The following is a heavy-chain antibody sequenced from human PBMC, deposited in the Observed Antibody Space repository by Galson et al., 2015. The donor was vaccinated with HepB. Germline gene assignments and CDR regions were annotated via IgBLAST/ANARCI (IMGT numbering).Heavy chain of an antibody. CDR3: ARDWAMIVLGWFDP. V-gene: IGHV3-30*04. CDR1: GFSFRNYA. Sequence: SLRLSCAASGFSFRNYAMHWVRQAPGKGPEWVAVISDDGSDKYYTDSVKGRFTISRDNSKNTLDLQLNSLRVEDTAVYYCARDWAMIVLGWFDPWGQGTLVTVSS. D-gene: IGHD3-22*01. CDR2: ISDDGSDK. J-gene: IGHJ5*02.